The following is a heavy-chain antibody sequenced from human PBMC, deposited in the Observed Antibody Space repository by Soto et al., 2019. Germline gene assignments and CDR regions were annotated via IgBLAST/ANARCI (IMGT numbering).Heavy chain of an antibody. V-gene: IGHV3-64*01. D-gene: IGHD2-15*01. CDR3: ARDPRHCSGASCYSAGPIYYYYYMDV. CDR2: ISSKGGST. Sequence: EVQLVESGGGLVQPGGSLRLSCAASGFTFSSYGMHWVRQAPGKGLEYVSTISSKGGSTYYANPVKGRFTISRDNSKNTLYLQMGSLRAEDMGVYYCARDPRHCSGASCYSAGPIYYYYYMDVWGKGTTVTVS. CDR1: GFTFSSYG. J-gene: IGHJ6*03.